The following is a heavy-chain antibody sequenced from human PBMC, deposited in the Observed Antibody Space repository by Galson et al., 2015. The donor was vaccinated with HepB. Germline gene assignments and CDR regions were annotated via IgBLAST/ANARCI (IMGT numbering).Heavy chain of an antibody. Sequence: SLRLSCAASGFTFKNYWMRWVRQAPGKGLVWVSRIDSDGSSTIYAESVKGRFTMSRDNAKNTLYLQMNSLRAEDTAVYYCARLANGGLDYWGQGTLVTVSS. V-gene: IGHV3-74*01. CDR2: IDSDGSST. CDR3: ARLANGGLDY. CDR1: GFTFKNYW. J-gene: IGHJ4*02. D-gene: IGHD3-10*01.